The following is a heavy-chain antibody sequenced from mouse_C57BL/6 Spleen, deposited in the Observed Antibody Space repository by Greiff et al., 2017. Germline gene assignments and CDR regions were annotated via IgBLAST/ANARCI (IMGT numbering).Heavy chain of an antibody. V-gene: IGHV1-64*01. CDR1: GYTFTSYW. J-gene: IGHJ3*01. Sequence: VQLQQPGAELVKPGASVKLSCKASGYTFTSYWMHWVKQRPGQGLEWIGMIHPNSGSTNYNEKFKSKATLTVDKSSSTAYMQLSSLTSEDSAVYYCAREIWFGGSSYPAWFAYWGQGTLVTVSA. CDR3: AREIWFGGSSYPAWFAY. D-gene: IGHD1-1*01. CDR2: IHPNSGST.